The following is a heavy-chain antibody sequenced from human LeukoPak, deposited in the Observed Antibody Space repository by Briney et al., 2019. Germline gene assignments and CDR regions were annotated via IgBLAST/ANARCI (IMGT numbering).Heavy chain of an antibody. Sequence: GGSLRLSCAASGFTFSSYSMNWVRQAPGKGLEWVSSISSSSSYIYYADSVKGRFTISRDNAKNSLYLQMYSLRAEDTAVYYCARDRGSSYGYAIDWGQGTLVTVSS. CDR2: ISSSSSYI. D-gene: IGHD5-18*01. CDR1: GFTFSSYS. V-gene: IGHV3-21*01. CDR3: ARDRGSSYGYAID. J-gene: IGHJ4*02.